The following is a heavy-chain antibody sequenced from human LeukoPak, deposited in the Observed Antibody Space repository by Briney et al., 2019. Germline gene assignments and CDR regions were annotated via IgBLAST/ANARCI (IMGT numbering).Heavy chain of an antibody. Sequence: GGSLRLSCAASGFTFGDYGMSWVRQAPGKGLEWAAGINWNGGSTGYADSVKGRFTISRDNAKNSLYLQMNSLRAEDTALYYCARDLVSGSSTDDYWGQGTLVTVSS. CDR2: INWNGGST. CDR1: GFTFGDYG. V-gene: IGHV3-20*04. D-gene: IGHD1-26*01. J-gene: IGHJ4*02. CDR3: ARDLVSGSSTDDY.